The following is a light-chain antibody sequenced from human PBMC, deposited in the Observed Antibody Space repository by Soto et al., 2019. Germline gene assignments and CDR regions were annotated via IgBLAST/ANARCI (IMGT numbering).Light chain of an antibody. CDR2: SNN. V-gene: IGLV1-44*01. CDR1: SSNIGSNT. Sequence: QSVLTQPPSLSGTPGQRVTISCSGSSSNIGSNTVNWYRHLPGTAPNLLIYSNNQRPSGVPDRFSASKSGTSASLAISGLQSEDEADYFCAAWDDSLNGVVFGGGTKLTVL. J-gene: IGLJ3*02. CDR3: AAWDDSLNGVV.